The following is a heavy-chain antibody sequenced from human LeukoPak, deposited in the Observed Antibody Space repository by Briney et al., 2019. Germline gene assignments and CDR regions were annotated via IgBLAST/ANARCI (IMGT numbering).Heavy chain of an antibody. CDR1: DDSISDYY. V-gene: IGHV4-59*01. Sequence: SETLSLTCTVSDDSISDYYRGGSGSPQGRDWSGLDIYNSGRSTYNPSLKSRVTISADTSKNHFSLKLNSVTTADTAVYYCTRGAGWLIDYWGQGILVTVSS. CDR2: IYNSGRS. CDR3: TRGAGWLIDY. J-gene: IGHJ4*02. D-gene: IGHD3-16*01.